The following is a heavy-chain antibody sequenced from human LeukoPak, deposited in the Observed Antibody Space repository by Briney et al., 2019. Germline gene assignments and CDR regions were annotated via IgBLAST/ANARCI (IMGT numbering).Heavy chain of an antibody. J-gene: IGHJ4*02. D-gene: IGHD3-10*01. CDR1: GGSISSYY. Sequence: PSETLSLTCTVSGGSISSYYWSWIRQPPGKGLEWIGYIYYSGSTNYNPSLKSRVTISVDTSKNQFSLELSSVTAADTAVYYCARGLYYGSGSYYFDYWGQGTLVTVSS. CDR2: IYYSGST. V-gene: IGHV4-59*01. CDR3: ARGLYYGSGSYYFDY.